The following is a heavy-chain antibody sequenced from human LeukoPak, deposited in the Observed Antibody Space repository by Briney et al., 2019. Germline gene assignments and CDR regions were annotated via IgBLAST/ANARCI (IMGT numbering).Heavy chain of an antibody. CDR1: GYIFADYY. J-gene: IGHJ4*02. Sequence: GASVKVSCKASGYIFADYYIHWVRQAPGQGLEWMGWIKPNSGGTRSAQKFQGRVTMTRDTSISTAYMELSSQRYDDTAVYYCARRGYSYRTPIDYWGQGTLVTVSS. D-gene: IGHD5-18*01. CDR2: IKPNSGGT. V-gene: IGHV1-2*02. CDR3: ARRGYSYRTPIDY.